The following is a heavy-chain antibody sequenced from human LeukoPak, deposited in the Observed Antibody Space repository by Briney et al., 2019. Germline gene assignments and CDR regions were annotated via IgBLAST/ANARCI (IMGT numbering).Heavy chain of an antibody. V-gene: IGHV4-39*07. Sequence: SETLSLTCSVSGGSISSYYWGWIRQPPGKGLEWIGSIYYSGDTYYNPSLKSRVTISVDTSKNQFSLKLSSVTAADTAVYYCASLSDFWSGYGIGAFDIWGQGTMVTVSS. CDR2: IYYSGDT. CDR1: GGSISSYY. J-gene: IGHJ3*02. D-gene: IGHD3-3*01. CDR3: ASLSDFWSGYGIGAFDI.